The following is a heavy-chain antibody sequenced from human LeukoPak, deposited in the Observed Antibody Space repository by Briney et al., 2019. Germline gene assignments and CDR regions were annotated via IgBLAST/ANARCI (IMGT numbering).Heavy chain of an antibody. CDR1: GFSFNTYG. D-gene: IGHD1-26*01. CDR3: AKHKSVRGSYPDY. CDR2: ITRSGDTT. Sequence: GGSLRLSCAASGFSFNTYGMTWVRQAPGKGLEWVSSITRSGDTTYYADSVKGRFTISRDNSKNTLYLQMNSLRAEDTAVYYCAKHKSVRGSYPDYWGQGTLVTVSS. J-gene: IGHJ4*02. V-gene: IGHV3-23*01.